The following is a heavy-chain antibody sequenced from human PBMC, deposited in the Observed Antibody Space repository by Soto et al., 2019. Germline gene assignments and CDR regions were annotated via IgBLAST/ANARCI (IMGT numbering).Heavy chain of an antibody. CDR1: GYTFTSYY. J-gene: IGHJ3*02. Sequence: ASVKVSFKASGYTFTSYYMHWVRQAPGQGLEWMGIINPSGGSTSYAQKFQGRVTMTRDTSTSTVYMELSSLRSEDTAVYYCARVSSGRRGAFDIWGQGTMVTVSS. CDR2: INPSGGST. D-gene: IGHD6-19*01. CDR3: ARVSSGRRGAFDI. V-gene: IGHV1-46*01.